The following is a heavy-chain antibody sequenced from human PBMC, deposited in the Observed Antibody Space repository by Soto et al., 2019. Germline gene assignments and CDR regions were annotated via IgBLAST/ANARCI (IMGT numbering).Heavy chain of an antibody. Sequence: QVQLQESGPGLVKPAQTLSLTCTVSGASISHGDYYWSWIRQPPGTGLEWIGHIDYSGKTSYNSSVQSRVSISKDTSLNHVSLRLSSLTDADTAVYYCGRDGWGEYYDPWGYFQHWYIGLWGRGTLV. CDR3: GRDGWGEYYDPWGYFQHWYIGL. D-gene: IGHD3-16*01. V-gene: IGHV4-30-4*01. J-gene: IGHJ2*01. CDR1: GASISHGDYY. CDR2: IDYSGKT.